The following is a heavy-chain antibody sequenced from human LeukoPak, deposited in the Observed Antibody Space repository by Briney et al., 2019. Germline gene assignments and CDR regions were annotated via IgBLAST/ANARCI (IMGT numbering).Heavy chain of an antibody. Sequence: PGGSLRLSCAVSGFIVSSNYMTWVRQAPGKGLEWVSVVHSGGRTYYADSVKGRFTTSRDNSKNTLYLQMNSLRVEDTAVYYCARDGGAGWYFDLWGRGTLVTVSS. V-gene: IGHV3-66*01. D-gene: IGHD3-16*01. J-gene: IGHJ2*01. CDR1: GFIVSSNY. CDR2: VHSGGRT. CDR3: ARDGGAGWYFDL.